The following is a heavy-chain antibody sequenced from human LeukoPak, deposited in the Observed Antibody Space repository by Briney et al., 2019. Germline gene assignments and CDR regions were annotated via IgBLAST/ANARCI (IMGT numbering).Heavy chain of an antibody. V-gene: IGHV1-18*01. J-gene: IGHJ4*02. Sequence: ASVKVSCKASGYTFTSYGISWVRQAPGQGLEWMGWISAYNGNTNYAQKHQGRVTMTTDTSTSTAYMELRSLRSDDTAVYYCALLWSPPPAGVETTHNFDYWGQGTLVTVSS. D-gene: IGHD2/OR15-2a*01. CDR1: GYTFTSYG. CDR2: ISAYNGNT. CDR3: ALLWSPPPAGVETTHNFDY.